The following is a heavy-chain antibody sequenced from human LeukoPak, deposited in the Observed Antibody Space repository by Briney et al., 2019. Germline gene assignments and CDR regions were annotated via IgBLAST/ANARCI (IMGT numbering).Heavy chain of an antibody. CDR1: GYTFSRYW. Sequence: GGSLRLSCAASGYTFSRYWMHWVRKGPGKGLVWVSRINEDGSSTSYAESVRGRFTISRDNAKNTLYLQMNSLRAEDAAVYYCTTDTFGARDSWGQGTLVTVSS. J-gene: IGHJ4*02. D-gene: IGHD3-10*01. CDR2: INEDGSST. V-gene: IGHV3-74*01. CDR3: TTDTFGARDS.